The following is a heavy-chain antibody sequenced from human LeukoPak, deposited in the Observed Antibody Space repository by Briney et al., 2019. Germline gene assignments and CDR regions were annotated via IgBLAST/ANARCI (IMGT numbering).Heavy chain of an antibody. J-gene: IGHJ6*03. Sequence: GGSLRLSCAASGFTFSDYYMSWIRQAPGKGLEWVSYISSSGSTIYYADSVKGRFTISRDNAKNSLYLQTNSLRAEDTAVYYCARAGGLRPYYYYYMDVWGKGTTVTISS. V-gene: IGHV3-11*01. CDR1: GFTFSDYY. D-gene: IGHD5-12*01. CDR3: ARAGGLRPYYYYYMDV. CDR2: ISSSGSTI.